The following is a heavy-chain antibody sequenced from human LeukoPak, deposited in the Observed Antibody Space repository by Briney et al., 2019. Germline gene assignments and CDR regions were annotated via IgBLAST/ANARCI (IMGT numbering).Heavy chain of an antibody. Sequence: SETLSLTCTVSGGSISDNFWSWIRQPARKGLEWIGRIYSSGSTLYNPSLKSRVTMSVDTSKNHFSLRLTSVTAADTAVYFCARGPYCGDDCYFDSWGRGTLFTVSS. V-gene: IGHV4-4*07. CDR2: IYSSGST. J-gene: IGHJ4*02. D-gene: IGHD2-21*01. CDR3: ARGPYCGDDCYFDS. CDR1: GGSISDNF.